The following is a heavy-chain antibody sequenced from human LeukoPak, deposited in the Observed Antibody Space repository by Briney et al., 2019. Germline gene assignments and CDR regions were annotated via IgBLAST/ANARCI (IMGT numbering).Heavy chain of an antibody. D-gene: IGHD6-6*01. V-gene: IGHV1-2*02. CDR1: GYTFTDYY. CDR3: ARTSIAAHRADFDY. Sequence: GASVKVSCKASGYTFTDYYIHWVRQAPGQGFEWMGWINPNSGGGTNYAQKFQGRVTMARDTSISTAYMELSSLRSDDTAVYYCARTSIAAHRADFDYWGQGTLVTVSS. CDR2: INPNSGGGT. J-gene: IGHJ4*02.